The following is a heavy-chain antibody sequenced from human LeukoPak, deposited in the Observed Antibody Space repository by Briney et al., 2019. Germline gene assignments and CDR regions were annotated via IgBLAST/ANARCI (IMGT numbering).Heavy chain of an antibody. V-gene: IGHV4-34*01. CDR3: ARSSEGQYYYDSSGFSYYYYYMDV. D-gene: IGHD3-22*01. J-gene: IGHJ6*03. Sequence: PSETLSLTCAVYGGSFSGYYWSWIRQPPGKGLEWIGEINHSGSTNYNPSLKSRVTISVDTSKNQFSLKLSSVTAADTAVYYCARSSEGQYYYDSSGFSYYYYYMDVWGKGTTVTISS. CDR1: GGSFSGYY. CDR2: INHSGST.